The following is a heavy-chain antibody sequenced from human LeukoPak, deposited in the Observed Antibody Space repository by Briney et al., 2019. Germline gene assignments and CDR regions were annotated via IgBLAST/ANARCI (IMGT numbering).Heavy chain of an antibody. CDR2: IYYSGST. CDR1: GGSISSSSYY. CDR3: ATGAGGEADY. V-gene: IGHV4-39*07. J-gene: IGHJ4*02. D-gene: IGHD3-16*01. Sequence: PSETLSLSCTVSGGSISSSSYYWGWIRQPPGKGLEWIGSIYYSGSTYYNPSLKSRVTISVDTSKNQFSLKLSSVTAADTAVYYCATGAGGEADYWGQGTLVTVSS.